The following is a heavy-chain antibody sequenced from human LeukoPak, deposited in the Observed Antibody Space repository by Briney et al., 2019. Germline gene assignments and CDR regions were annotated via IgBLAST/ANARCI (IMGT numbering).Heavy chain of an antibody. V-gene: IGHV3-74*01. Sequence: SGGSLRLSCAASGFTFSSYWMHWVRQTPEKGLVWVSRIDTDGSSTIYADSVKGRFTISRDNAKNTLFLQMNSLRVEDTAVYYCTRGYVGIDYWGQGTLVTVSS. CDR1: GFTFSSYW. J-gene: IGHJ4*02. D-gene: IGHD5-12*01. CDR3: TRGYVGIDY. CDR2: IDTDGSST.